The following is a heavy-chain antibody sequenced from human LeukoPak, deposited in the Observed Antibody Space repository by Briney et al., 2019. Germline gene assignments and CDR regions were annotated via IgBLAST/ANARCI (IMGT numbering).Heavy chain of an antibody. Sequence: GGSLRLSCAASGFTFSSYGMHWVRQAPGKGLEWVAFIRYDGSNKYYADSVKGRFTISRDNSKNTLCLQMNSLRAEDTAVYYCAKDVGPAYYFDYWGQGTLVTVSS. D-gene: IGHD1-26*01. J-gene: IGHJ4*02. CDR3: AKDVGPAYYFDY. V-gene: IGHV3-30*02. CDR2: IRYDGSNK. CDR1: GFTFSSYG.